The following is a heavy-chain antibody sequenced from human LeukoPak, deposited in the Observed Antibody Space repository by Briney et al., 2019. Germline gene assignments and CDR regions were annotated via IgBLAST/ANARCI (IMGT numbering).Heavy chain of an antibody. CDR2: IYYSGST. CDR3: ARHTERRAAPFDY. J-gene: IGHJ4*02. CDR1: GGSIGSSSYY. Sequence: PSETLSLTCTVSGGSIGSSSYYWGWIRQPPGKGLEWIGSIYYSGSTYYNPSLKSRVTISVDTSKNQFSLKLSSVTAADTAVYYCARHTERRAAPFDYWGQGTLVTVSS. V-gene: IGHV4-39*01. D-gene: IGHD1-26*01.